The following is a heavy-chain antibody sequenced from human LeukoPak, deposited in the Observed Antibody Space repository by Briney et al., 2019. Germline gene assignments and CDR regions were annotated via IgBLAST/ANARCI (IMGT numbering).Heavy chain of an antibody. CDR3: ARVPYYYYYGMDV. J-gene: IGHJ6*02. CDR2: INHSGST. V-gene: IGHV4-34*01. CDR1: GGSFSGYY. Sequence: SETLSLTCAVYGGSFSGYYWSWIRQPPGKGLEWIGEINHSGSTNYNPSLKSRVTISVDTSKNQLSLTLSSVTAADTAVYYCARVPYYYYYGMDVWGQGTTVTVSS.